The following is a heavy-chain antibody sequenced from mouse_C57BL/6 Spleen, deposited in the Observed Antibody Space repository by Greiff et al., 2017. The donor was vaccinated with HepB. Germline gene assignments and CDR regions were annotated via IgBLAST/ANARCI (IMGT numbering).Heavy chain of an antibody. CDR2: IYPGSGST. J-gene: IGHJ4*01. CDR3: ARCSLWAMDY. D-gene: IGHD1-1*02. Sequence: QVQLQQPGAELVKPGASVKMSCKASGYTFTSYWITWVKQRPGQGLEWIGVIYPGSGSTNYNEKFKCKATLTVDTTSSTANMQLISLTSEDSAVYYCARCSLWAMDYWGQGTSVTVSS. V-gene: IGHV1-55*01. CDR1: GYTFTSYW.